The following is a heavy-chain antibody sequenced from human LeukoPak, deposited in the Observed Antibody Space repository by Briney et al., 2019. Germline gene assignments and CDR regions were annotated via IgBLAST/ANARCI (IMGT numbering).Heavy chain of an antibody. CDR2: IYYSGST. D-gene: IGHD3-10*01. Sequence: SETLSLTCTVSGGSISSGGYYWSWIRQHPGKGLEWIGYIYYSGSTYYNPSLKSRVTISVDTSKNQFSLKLSSVTAADTAVYCCARAGEGGSGSYYWGQGTLVTVSS. J-gene: IGHJ4*02. V-gene: IGHV4-31*03. CDR1: GGSISSGGYY. CDR3: ARAGEGGSGSYY.